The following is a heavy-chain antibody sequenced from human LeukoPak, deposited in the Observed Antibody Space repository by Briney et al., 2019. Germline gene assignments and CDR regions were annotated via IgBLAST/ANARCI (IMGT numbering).Heavy chain of an antibody. Sequence: PGGSLRLSCAASGFTFSSYAMSWVRQAPGKGLEWVSAISGSGGSTYYADSVKGRFTISRDNSKNTLYLQMNSLRAEDTAVYYCAKEKSRITMVRGVITPDDAFDIWGQGTMVTVSS. V-gene: IGHV3-23*01. CDR2: ISGSGGST. D-gene: IGHD3-10*01. CDR1: GFTFSSYA. CDR3: AKEKSRITMVRGVITPDDAFDI. J-gene: IGHJ3*02.